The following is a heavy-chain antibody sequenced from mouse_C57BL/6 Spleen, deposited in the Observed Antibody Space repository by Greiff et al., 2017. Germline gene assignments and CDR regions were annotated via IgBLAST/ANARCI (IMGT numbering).Heavy chain of an antibody. CDR1: GYSITSGYD. V-gene: IGHV3-1*01. Sequence: EVQLQESGPGMVKPSQSLSLTCTVTGYSITSGYDWHWIRHFPGNKLEWMGYISYSGSTNYNPSLKSRISITHDTSKNHFFLKLNSVTTEDTATDDCARNYGSRYGGDFDVWGTGTTVTVSS. CDR3: ARNYGSRYGGDFDV. D-gene: IGHD1-1*01. CDR2: ISYSGST. J-gene: IGHJ1*03.